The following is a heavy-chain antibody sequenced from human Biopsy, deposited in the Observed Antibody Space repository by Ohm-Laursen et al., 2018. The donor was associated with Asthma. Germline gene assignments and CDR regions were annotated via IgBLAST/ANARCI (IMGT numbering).Heavy chain of an antibody. CDR3: ARAVDYSHYYGIDV. CDR2: ISVYNGNT. CDR1: GYTFNSAG. J-gene: IGHJ6*02. V-gene: IGHV1-18*01. D-gene: IGHD3-10*01. Sequence: ASVEVSCNTSGYTFNSAGITWVRQAPGQGLEWMGWISVYNGNTKVAQKLQDRVTMITDTSMSTAYMELRSLRSDDTAVYFCARAVDYSHYYGIDVWGQGTTVTVS.